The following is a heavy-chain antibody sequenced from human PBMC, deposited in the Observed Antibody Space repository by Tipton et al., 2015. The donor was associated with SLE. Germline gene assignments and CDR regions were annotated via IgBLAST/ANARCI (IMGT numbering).Heavy chain of an antibody. Sequence: SLRLSCAASGFTFSSYEMNWVRQAPGKGLEWVSYISSSGSTIYYADSVKGRFTIPRDNAKNSLYLQMNSLRAEDTAVYYCARGGRVAGTSAFDIWGQGTMVTVSS. D-gene: IGHD6-19*01. CDR2: ISSSGSTI. CDR1: GFTFSSYE. V-gene: IGHV3-48*03. CDR3: ARGGRVAGTSAFDI. J-gene: IGHJ3*02.